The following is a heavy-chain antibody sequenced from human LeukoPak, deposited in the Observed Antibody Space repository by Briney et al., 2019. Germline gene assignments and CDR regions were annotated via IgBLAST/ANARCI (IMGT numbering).Heavy chain of an antibody. CDR1: GYTLTELS. V-gene: IGHV1-24*01. CDR3: ATDPLGSSSYDY. J-gene: IGHJ4*02. CDR2: FDPEDGET. Sequence: ASVTVSCKVSGYTLTELSMHWMRQAPGKGLEWMGGFDPEDGETIYAHKFQGRVTMTEVTSTDTAYMELSSLRSEDTAVYYCATDPLGSSSYDYWGQGTLVIVSS. D-gene: IGHD6-6*01.